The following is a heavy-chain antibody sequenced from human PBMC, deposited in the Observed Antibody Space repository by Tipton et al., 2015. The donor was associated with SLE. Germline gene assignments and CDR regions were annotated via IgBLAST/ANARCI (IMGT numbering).Heavy chain of an antibody. CDR2: IHYTGST. D-gene: IGHD1-14*01. CDR1: GGSVGNYY. CDR3: ARQGTGFGSGRDDY. V-gene: IGHV4-59*08. Sequence: TLSLTCTVSGGSVGNYYWSWIRQSPGKGLEWIGYIHYTGSTEYNPSLKSRVTISVDTSKNQFNLSLYSVTVEDTAVYYCARQGTGFGSGRDDYWGQGILVTVSS. J-gene: IGHJ4*02.